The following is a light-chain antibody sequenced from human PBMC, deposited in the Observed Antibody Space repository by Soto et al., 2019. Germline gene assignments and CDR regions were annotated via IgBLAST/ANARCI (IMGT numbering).Light chain of an antibody. CDR1: QSIRSN. J-gene: IGKJ4*01. Sequence: EIVMTQSPATLSVSPGETVTLSCRAGQSIRSNLAWYQQKPGQAPRLLIYGASTRATGVPARFSGDGSGTEFTLTISSLQSEDLAVYYCQQFNDWPLTFGGGTKVEIK. CDR3: QQFNDWPLT. V-gene: IGKV3-15*01. CDR2: GAS.